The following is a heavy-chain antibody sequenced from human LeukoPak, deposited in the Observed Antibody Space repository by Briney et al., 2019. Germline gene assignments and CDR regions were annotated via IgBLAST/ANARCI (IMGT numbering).Heavy chain of an antibody. V-gene: IGHV3-30*02. CDR1: GFTFSTYN. Sequence: GGSLRLSCAASGFTFSTYNMHWVRQAPGKGLEWVALMLSDESNKYHADSVKGRFTISRDNSKNALFLQMDSLRDEDTAVYYCAKDSGYSYGHGLDYWGQGTLVTVSS. D-gene: IGHD5-18*01. J-gene: IGHJ4*02. CDR2: MLSDESNK. CDR3: AKDSGYSYGHGLDY.